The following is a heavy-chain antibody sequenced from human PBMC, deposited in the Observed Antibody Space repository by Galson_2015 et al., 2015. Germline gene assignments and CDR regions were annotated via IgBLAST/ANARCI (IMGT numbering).Heavy chain of an antibody. CDR2: INSDGSST. J-gene: IGHJ4*02. CDR3: ARDSDGIVATICDY. Sequence: SLRLSCAASGFTFSSYWTHWVRQAPGKGLVWVSRINSDGSSTSYGDSVKGRFTISRDNAKNTLYLQMNSLRAEDTAVYYCARDSDGIVATICDYWGQGTLVTVSS. V-gene: IGHV3-74*01. D-gene: IGHD5-12*01. CDR1: GFTFSSYW.